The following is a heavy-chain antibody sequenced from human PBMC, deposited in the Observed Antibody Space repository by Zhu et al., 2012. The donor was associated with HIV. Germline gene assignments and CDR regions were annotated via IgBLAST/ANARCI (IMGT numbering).Heavy chain of an antibody. CDR2: IYYSGST. D-gene: IGHD1-26*01. Sequence: QVQLQESGPGLVKPSETLSLTCTVSGGSISSHYWSWIRQPPGKGLEWIGYIYYSGSTNYNPSLKSRVTMSVDTSKNQFSLRLSSVTAADAAVYYCARSNSGSSLNDYFDYWGQGTLVTVSS. V-gene: IGHV4-59*11. J-gene: IGHJ4*02. CDR1: GGSISSHY. CDR3: ARSNSGSSLNDYFDY.